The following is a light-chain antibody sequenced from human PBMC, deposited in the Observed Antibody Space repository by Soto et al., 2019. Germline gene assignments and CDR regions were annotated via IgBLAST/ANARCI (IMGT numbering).Light chain of an antibody. V-gene: IGKV3-20*01. J-gene: IGKJ5*01. CDR2: GAS. CDR1: QSVRSSH. CDR3: QQYGKLPIT. Sequence: EIVLTQSPGTLSLSPGERATLSCRTSQSVRSSHLAWYQQKPGQAPRLLIYGASSRVTGIPERFSGSGSGTDFTLTISSLEPEAFAVYYCQQYGKLPITFGQGTRLEI.